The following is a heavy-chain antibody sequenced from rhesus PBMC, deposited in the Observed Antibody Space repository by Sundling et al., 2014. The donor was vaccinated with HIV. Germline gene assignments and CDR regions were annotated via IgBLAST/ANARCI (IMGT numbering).Heavy chain of an antibody. V-gene: IGHV4S10*01. D-gene: IGHD6-31*01. J-gene: IGHJ4*01. CDR3: AREERGSGWFAY. CDR1: GDSISDSYR. Sequence: QVQLQESGPGVVKPSETLSLTCAVSGDSISDSYRWSWIRQSPGKGLEWIGYIYGSRTTTNYNPSLNSRVIISQDTSKNQFSLKLSSMTAADTAVYYCAREERGSGWFAYWGQGVLVTVSS. CDR2: IYGSRTTT.